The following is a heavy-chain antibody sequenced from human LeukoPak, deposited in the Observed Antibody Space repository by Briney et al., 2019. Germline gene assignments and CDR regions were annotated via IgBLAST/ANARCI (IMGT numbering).Heavy chain of an antibody. CDR1: GGSISSSSYY. Sequence: PSETLSLTCTVSGGSISSSSYYWGWIRQPPGKGLEWIGSIYYSGSTYYNPSLKSRVTISVDTSKNQFSLKLSSVTAADTAVCYCARVGEYYYDSSGYYRLYFDYWGQGTLVTVSS. CDR3: ARVGEYYYDSSGYYRLYFDY. J-gene: IGHJ4*02. D-gene: IGHD3-22*01. CDR2: IYYSGST. V-gene: IGHV4-39*07.